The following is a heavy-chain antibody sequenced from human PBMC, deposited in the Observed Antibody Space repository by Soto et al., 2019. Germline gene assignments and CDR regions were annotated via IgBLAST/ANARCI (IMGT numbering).Heavy chain of an antibody. CDR3: ARGRCSSTSCYYYYYYGMDV. D-gene: IGHD2-2*01. Sequence: ASVKVSCKASGGTFSSYAISWVRQAPGQGLEWMGGIIPIFGTANYAQKFQGRVTITADESTSTAYMELSSLRSEDTAVYYCARGRCSSTSCYYYYYYGMDVWGQGTTVTVSS. CDR2: IIPIFGTA. CDR1: GGTFSSYA. J-gene: IGHJ6*02. V-gene: IGHV1-69*13.